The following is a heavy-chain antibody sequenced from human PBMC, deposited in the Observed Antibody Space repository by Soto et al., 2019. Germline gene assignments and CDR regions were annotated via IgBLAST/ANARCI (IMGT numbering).Heavy chain of an antibody. CDR1: GFTFSSYA. CDR2: ISYDGSNK. V-gene: IGHV3-30-3*01. J-gene: IGHJ6*02. CDR3: AGGYYGMDV. Sequence: QVQLVESGGGVVQPGRSLRLSCAASGFTFSSYAMHWVRQAPGKGLEWVAVISYDGSNKYYADSVKGRFTISRDNSKNTLYLQMNSLRAEDRAVYYCAGGYYGMDVWGQGTTVTVS.